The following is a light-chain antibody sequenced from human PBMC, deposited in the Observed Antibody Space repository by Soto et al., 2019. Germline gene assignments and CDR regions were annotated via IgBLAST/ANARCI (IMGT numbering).Light chain of an antibody. V-gene: IGKV3-15*01. J-gene: IGKJ1*01. CDR3: QQYNNWPLT. CDR1: QSVSND. CDR2: GAS. Sequence: EILMTQSPATLSVSPGERATLSCRASQSVSNDLAWYQQKPGQAPRLLIYGASTRATGFPARFSGSGSGTEFTLTISSLQSEDFAVYYCQQYNNWPLTFGQGTKVEIK.